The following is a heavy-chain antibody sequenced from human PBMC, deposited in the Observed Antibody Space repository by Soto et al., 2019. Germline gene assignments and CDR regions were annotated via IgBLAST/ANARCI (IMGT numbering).Heavy chain of an antibody. CDR1: GGSIISSSYY. Sequence: SETLSLTCTVSGGSIISSSYYWGWIRQPPGKGLEWIGSIYYSGSTYYNPSLKSRVTISVDTSKNQFSLKLSSVTAADTAVYYCARHPRYSSGWYLFEMGAVVDIWGQGTMVTVSS. CDR3: ARHPRYSSGWYLFEMGAVVDI. J-gene: IGHJ3*02. CDR2: IYYSGST. V-gene: IGHV4-39*01. D-gene: IGHD6-19*01.